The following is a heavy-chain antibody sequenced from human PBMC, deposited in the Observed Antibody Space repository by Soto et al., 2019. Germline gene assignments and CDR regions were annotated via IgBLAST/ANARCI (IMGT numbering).Heavy chain of an antibody. Sequence: SVKVSCKASGFTFTSSAVQWVRQARAQRLEWIGWIVVGSGNTNYAQKFQERVTITRDMSTSTAYMELSSLRSEDTAVYYCAAPDSIAAAADYYYYGMDVWGQGTTVTVSS. V-gene: IGHV1-58*01. J-gene: IGHJ6*02. CDR3: AAPDSIAAAADYYYYGMDV. CDR2: IVVGSGNT. CDR1: GFTFTSSA. D-gene: IGHD6-13*01.